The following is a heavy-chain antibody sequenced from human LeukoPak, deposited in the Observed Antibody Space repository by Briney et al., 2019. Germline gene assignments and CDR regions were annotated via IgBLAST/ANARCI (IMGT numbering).Heavy chain of an antibody. CDR2: IRYDGSNK. D-gene: IGHD3-10*01. CDR1: GFTFSSYG. J-gene: IGHJ6*03. Sequence: GGSLRLSCAASGFTFSSYGMHWVRQAPGKGLEWVAFIRYDGSNKYYADSVKGRFAISRDNSKNTLYLQMNSLRAEDTAVYYCAKDGLWYYYGPGSYYNDYYYYMDVWGKGTTVTISS. CDR3: AKDGLWYYYGPGSYYNDYYYYMDV. V-gene: IGHV3-30*02.